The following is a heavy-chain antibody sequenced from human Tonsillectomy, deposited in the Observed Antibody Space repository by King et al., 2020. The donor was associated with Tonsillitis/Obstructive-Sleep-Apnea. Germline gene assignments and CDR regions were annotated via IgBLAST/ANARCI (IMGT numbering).Heavy chain of an antibody. CDR2: IYSGGSR. Sequence: QLVQSGGGLIQPGGSMRLSCAASGFTVSSNYMSWARQAPGKGLEGVAVIYSGGSRYCADSVKGRFTISRDNSKNTLYLQMNSLRAEDTAVYYCARGGSTRRCSSTSCRPNWFDPWGQGTLVTVSS. D-gene: IGHD2-2*01. V-gene: IGHV3-53*01. CDR3: ARGGSTRRCSSTSCRPNWFDP. J-gene: IGHJ5*02. CDR1: GFTVSSNY.